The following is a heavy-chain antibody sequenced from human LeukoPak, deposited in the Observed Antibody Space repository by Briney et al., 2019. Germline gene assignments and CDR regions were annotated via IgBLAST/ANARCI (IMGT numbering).Heavy chain of an antibody. CDR2: ISPSGGST. J-gene: IGHJ3*02. V-gene: IGHV1-46*01. CDR3: TYGLRDAFDI. CDR1: GYTFTSYY. D-gene: IGHD4-17*01. Sequence: GASVKVSCKASGYTFTSYYMHWVRQAPGQGLEWMGIISPSGGSTSYAQKFQGRVTMTRDTSTSTVYMELSSLRSEDTAVYYCTYGLRDAFDIWGQGTMVTVSS.